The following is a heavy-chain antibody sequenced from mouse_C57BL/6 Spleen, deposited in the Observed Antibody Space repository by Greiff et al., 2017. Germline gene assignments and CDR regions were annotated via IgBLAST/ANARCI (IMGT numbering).Heavy chain of an antibody. Sequence: QVQLQQPGAELVRPGSSVKLSCKASGYTFTSYWMHWVKQRPIQGLEWIGNIDPSDSETHYNQKFKDKATLTVDKSSSTAYMQLSSLTSEDSAVYYCARTPFYYSKGDYAMDYWGQGTSVTVSS. CDR1: GYTFTSYW. D-gene: IGHD2-5*01. V-gene: IGHV1-52*01. CDR2: IDPSDSET. CDR3: ARTPFYYSKGDYAMDY. J-gene: IGHJ4*01.